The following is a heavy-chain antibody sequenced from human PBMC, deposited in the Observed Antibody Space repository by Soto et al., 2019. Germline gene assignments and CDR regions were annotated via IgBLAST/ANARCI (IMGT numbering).Heavy chain of an antibody. CDR2: IKSKTDGGTA. V-gene: IGHV3-15*01. CDR1: GFNLSHPW. CDR3: TTGIYYDILTGYHNVAY. J-gene: IGHJ4*02. Sequence: GGSLRLSCVASGFNLSHPWMTWVRQAAGKGLEWVGRIKSKTDGGTADYAAPVKGRATISRDDSKNTVYLQMNSLKTEDTAVYYCTTGIYYDILTGYHNVAYWGQGALVIVSS. D-gene: IGHD3-9*01.